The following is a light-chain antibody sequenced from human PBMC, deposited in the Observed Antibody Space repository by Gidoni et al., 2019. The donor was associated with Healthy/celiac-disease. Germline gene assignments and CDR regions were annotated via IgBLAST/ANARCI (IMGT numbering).Light chain of an antibody. Sequence: QSVLTQPPSVSGAPGPRVTISCTGSSPNIGAGYDVHWYQQLPGTAPNLIIYGNSNRPSGVPDRFSGSKSGTSASLAITGLQAEDEADYYCQSYDSSLSGGVFGTGTKVTVL. CDR2: GNS. V-gene: IGLV1-40*01. CDR3: QSYDSSLSGGV. J-gene: IGLJ1*01. CDR1: SPNIGAGYD.